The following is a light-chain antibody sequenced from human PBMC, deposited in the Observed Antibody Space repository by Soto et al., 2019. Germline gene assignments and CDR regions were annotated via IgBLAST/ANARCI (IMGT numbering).Light chain of an antibody. J-gene: IGKJ1*01. CDR3: QQYVTYPWT. V-gene: IGKV3-20*01. CDR2: GAS. Sequence: EMVLTQSPSTLSFFPLEIATLSCRASQTIGSSHLAWYQQKPGRAPRLLIYGASKRATDIPDRFTGSGSGTDFALTISRLEPEDFAVYYCQQYVTYPWTFGQGTKVDIK. CDR1: QTIGSSH.